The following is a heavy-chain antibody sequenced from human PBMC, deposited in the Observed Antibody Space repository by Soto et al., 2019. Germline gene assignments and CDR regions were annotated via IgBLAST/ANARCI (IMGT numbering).Heavy chain of an antibody. V-gene: IGHV3-30*18. CDR3: AKELVRATCDY. CDR1: GFTFSSYG. Sequence: VGSLRLSCASSGFTFSSYGMHWVRQAPGKGLEWVAVISYDGSNKYYADSVKGRFTISRDNSKNTLYLQMNSLRAEDTAVYYCAKELVRATCDYLGQGAMVTVXS. CDR2: ISYDGSNK. J-gene: IGHJ4*02. D-gene: IGHD1-26*01.